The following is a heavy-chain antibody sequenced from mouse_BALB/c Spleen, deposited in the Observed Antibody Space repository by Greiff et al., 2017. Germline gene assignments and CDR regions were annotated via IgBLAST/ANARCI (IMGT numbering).Heavy chain of an antibody. CDR3: ARKRTGTGWFAY. V-gene: IGHV1-9*01. J-gene: IGHJ3*01. CDR1: GYTFSSYW. CDR2: ILPGSGST. Sequence: QVQLQQSGAELMKPGASVKISCKATGYTFSSYWIEWVKQRPGHGLEWIGEILPGSGSTNYNEKFKGKATLTADTSSNTAYMQLSSLTSEDSAVYYCARKRTGTGWFAYWGQGTLVTVSA. D-gene: IGHD4-1*01.